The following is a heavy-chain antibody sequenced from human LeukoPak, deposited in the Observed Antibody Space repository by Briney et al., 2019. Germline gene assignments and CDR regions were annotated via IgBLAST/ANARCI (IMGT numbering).Heavy chain of an antibody. V-gene: IGHV1-2*04. CDR3: ARVYPGVNCSSTSCYFVGEYYFDY. J-gene: IGHJ4*02. Sequence: ASVKVSCKASGYTFTGYYMHWVRQAPGQGLEWMGWINPNSGGTNYAQKFQGWVTMTRDTSISTAYMELSRLRSDDTAVYYCARVYPGVNCSSTSCYFVGEYYFDYWGQGTLVTVSS. CDR2: INPNSGGT. D-gene: IGHD2-2*01. CDR1: GYTFTGYY.